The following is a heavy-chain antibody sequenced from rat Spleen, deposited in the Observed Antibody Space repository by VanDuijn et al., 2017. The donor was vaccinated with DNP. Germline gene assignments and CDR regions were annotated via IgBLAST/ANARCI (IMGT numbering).Heavy chain of an antibody. Sequence: EVLLQESGPGLVKPSQSLSLTCSVTFYSITSSNNWNWLRKFPENKLEWMGYINSAGSTNYNPSLKSRISITRDTSKNQFFLHLNSVTAEDTATYYCARWRDSYGHEYFASWGQGVMVTVSS. J-gene: IGHJ2*01. CDR3: ARWRDSYGHEYFAS. CDR2: INSAGST. V-gene: IGHV3-3*01. CDR1: FYSITSSNN. D-gene: IGHD1-12*01.